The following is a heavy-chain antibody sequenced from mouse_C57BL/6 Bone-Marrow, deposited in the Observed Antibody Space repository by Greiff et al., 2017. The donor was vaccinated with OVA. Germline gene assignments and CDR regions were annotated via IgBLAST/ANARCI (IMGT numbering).Heavy chain of an antibody. D-gene: IGHD1-1*01. CDR2: IWGVGST. J-gene: IGHJ4*01. V-gene: IGHV2-6*01. Sequence: VQLVESGPGLVAPSQSLSITCTVSGFSFTSYGVDWVRQSPGKGLEWLGVIWGVGSTNYNSALNSRLSISKDNSKSQVFLRMNSLQTDDTAMYYCASSYSYAMDYWGQGTSVTVSS. CDR1: GFSFTSYG. CDR3: ASSYSYAMDY.